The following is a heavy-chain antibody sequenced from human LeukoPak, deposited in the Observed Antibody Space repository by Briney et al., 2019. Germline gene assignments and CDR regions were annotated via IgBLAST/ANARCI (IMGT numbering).Heavy chain of an antibody. CDR3: SKYTKVRTSYHGFFDY. V-gene: IGHV3-23*01. D-gene: IGHD4-11*01. J-gene: IGHJ4*02. CDR1: RVTFNNYA. CDR2: LTLSGTNT. Sequence: GGSLRLSCAASRVTFNNYAMSLVRQAPGKGLEWVLALTLSGTNTHYADSVKGRFTISRDISKNTLYLQMNTLRVEDTAVYYLSKYTKVRTSYHGFFDYWGQGTLVTVSS.